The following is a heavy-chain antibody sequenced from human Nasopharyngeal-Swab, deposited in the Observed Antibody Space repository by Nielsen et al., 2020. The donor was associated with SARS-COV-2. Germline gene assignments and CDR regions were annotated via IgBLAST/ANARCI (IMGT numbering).Heavy chain of an antibody. CDR2: IKSKTDGGTT. D-gene: IGHD6-6*01. J-gene: IGHJ4*02. CDR1: GLTLSDAW. Sequence: GESLKISCAASGLTLSDAWMGWVRQAPGKGLEWVDRIKSKTDGGTTDHAAPVRGRAAIWSDDSKNTVYLEMNSLKTEDTGVYYCTTDRGIAIRPLFDDWGQGTLVTVSS. V-gene: IGHV3-15*01. CDR3: TTDRGIAIRPLFDD.